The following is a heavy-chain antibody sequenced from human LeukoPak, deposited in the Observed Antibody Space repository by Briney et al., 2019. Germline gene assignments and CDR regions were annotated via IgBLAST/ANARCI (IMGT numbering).Heavy chain of an antibody. CDR1: GFTFSSYA. CDR2: ISYDGSNK. J-gene: IGHJ4*02. Sequence: PGGSPRLSCAASGFTFSSYAMHWVRQAPGKGLEWVAVISYDGSNKYYADSVKGRFTISRDNSKNTLYLQMNSLRAEDTAVYYCARSYYYDRKSGYFDYWGQGTLVTVSS. V-gene: IGHV3-30-3*01. D-gene: IGHD3-22*01. CDR3: ARSYYYDRKSGYFDY.